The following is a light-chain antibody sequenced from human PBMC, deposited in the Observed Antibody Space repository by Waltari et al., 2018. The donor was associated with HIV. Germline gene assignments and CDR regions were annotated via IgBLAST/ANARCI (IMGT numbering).Light chain of an antibody. J-gene: IGKJ2*01. CDR2: WTS. CDR3: QQFYTTPYT. V-gene: IGKV4-1*01. Sequence: DIVMTQTPDSLAVSLGERATINCKSSKSVLHNTNYKNYLAGYQQKPRQPPTLLIYWTSIRGSGVPDRFSASGSGTDFTLTISRLQAEDVAVYYCQQFYTTPYTFGQGNKLGI. CDR1: KSVLHNTNYKNY.